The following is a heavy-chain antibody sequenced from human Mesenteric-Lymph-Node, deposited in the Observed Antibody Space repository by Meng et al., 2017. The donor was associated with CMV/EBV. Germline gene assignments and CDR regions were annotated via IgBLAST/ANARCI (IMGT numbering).Heavy chain of an antibody. CDR3: ARPYDYVWGSYRYDFDY. D-gene: IGHD3-16*02. Sequence: TFTSYDINWVRQATGQGLEWMGWMNPNSGNTGYAQKFQGRVTMTRNTSISTAYMELSSLRSEDTAVYYCARPYDYVWGSYRYDFDYWGQGTLVTVSS. J-gene: IGHJ4*02. CDR1: TFTSYD. V-gene: IGHV1-8*01. CDR2: MNPNSGNT.